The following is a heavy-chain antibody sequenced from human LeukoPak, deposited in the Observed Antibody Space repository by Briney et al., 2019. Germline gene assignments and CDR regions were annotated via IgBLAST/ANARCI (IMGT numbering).Heavy chain of an antibody. V-gene: IGHV3-48*02. CDR1: GFTFSSYS. Sequence: GGSLRLSCAASGFTFSSYSMNWVRQAPGKGLEWVSYISSSSTIYYADSVKGRFTISRDNAKNSLYLQMNSLRDEDTAVYYCARDQGYGDYWGQGTLVTVSS. CDR3: ARDQGYGDY. CDR2: ISSSSTI. J-gene: IGHJ4*02. D-gene: IGHD5-12*01.